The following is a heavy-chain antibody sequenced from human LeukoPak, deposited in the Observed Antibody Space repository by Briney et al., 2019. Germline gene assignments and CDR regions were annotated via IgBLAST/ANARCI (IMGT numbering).Heavy chain of an antibody. J-gene: IGHJ3*02. V-gene: IGHV1-8*03. CDR3: ARVPSYYDDGSYAFDI. CDR2: MNPNSGNT. D-gene: IGHD3-22*01. Sequence: ASVKVSCKASGGTFSSYAISWVRQAPGQGLEWMGWMNPNSGNTGYAQKFQGRVTITRNTSISTAYMELSSLRSEDTAVYYCARVPSYYDDGSYAFDIWGQGTMVTVSS. CDR1: GGTFSSYA.